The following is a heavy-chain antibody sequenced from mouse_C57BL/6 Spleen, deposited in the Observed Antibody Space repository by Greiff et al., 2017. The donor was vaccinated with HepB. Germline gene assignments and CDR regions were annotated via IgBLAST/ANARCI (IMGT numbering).Heavy chain of an antibody. CDR1: GFTFSSYA. V-gene: IGHV5-4*03. D-gene: IGHD1-2*01. CDR3: ARGGLLRPYYFDY. J-gene: IGHJ2*01. CDR2: ISDGGSYT. Sequence: EVMLVESGGGLVKPGGSLKLSCAASGFTFSSYAMSWVRQTPEKRLEWVATISDGGSYTYYPDNVKGRFTISRDNAKNNLYLQMSHLKSEDTAMYYRARGGLLRPYYFDYWGQGTTLTVSS.